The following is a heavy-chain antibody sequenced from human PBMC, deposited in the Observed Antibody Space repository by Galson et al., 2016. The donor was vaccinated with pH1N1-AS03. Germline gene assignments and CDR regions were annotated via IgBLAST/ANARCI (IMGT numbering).Heavy chain of an antibody. Sequence: SVKASCKASGYIFTSYDIHWLRQAPGQGHEWVGWINAGYGNTKFSERLQGRITMTRNMFARTAYMELSGLRPEDTAVYYCAREGPRLSDCAYYYWCEGALATVSS. CDR1: GYIFTSYD. CDR2: INAGYGNT. J-gene: IGHJ4*02. CDR3: AREGPRLSDCAYYY. D-gene: IGHD3-16*01. V-gene: IGHV1-3*01.